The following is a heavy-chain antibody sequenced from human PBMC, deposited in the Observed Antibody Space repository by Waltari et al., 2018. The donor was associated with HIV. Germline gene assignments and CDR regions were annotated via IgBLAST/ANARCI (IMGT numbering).Heavy chain of an antibody. J-gene: IGHJ4*02. Sequence: EVYLVESGGGVVRPGESLRLSCVVSGFTFEDYGMTWVRRSPGKGVEWVDKINWKGDSSNYADSVKGRFTISRDNAKDSLYLEMNSLRGEDTAFYYCARDSDGSGYDHWGRGTLVTVSS. CDR1: GFTFEDYG. V-gene: IGHV3-20*04. D-gene: IGHD3-22*01. CDR3: ARDSDGSGYDH. CDR2: INWKGDSS.